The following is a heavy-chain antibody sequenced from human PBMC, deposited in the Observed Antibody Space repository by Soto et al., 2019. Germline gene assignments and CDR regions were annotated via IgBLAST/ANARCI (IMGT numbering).Heavy chain of an antibody. CDR2: ISSGGSTI. CDR1: GFTFSDYY. Sequence: GGSLRLSCAASGFTFSDYYMTWIRQAPGRGLEWLSYISSGGSTIYYADSVKGRFTISRDNARNSLYLHMNSLRAEDTAVYYCVRDYAAKGDYWGQGTLVTVSS. D-gene: IGHD3-16*01. J-gene: IGHJ4*02. V-gene: IGHV3-11*01. CDR3: VRDYAAKGDY.